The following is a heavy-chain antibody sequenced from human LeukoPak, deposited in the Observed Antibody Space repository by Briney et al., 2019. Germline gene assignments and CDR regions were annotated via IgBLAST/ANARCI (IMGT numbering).Heavy chain of an antibody. V-gene: IGHV3-21*01. CDR1: GFTFSSYS. CDR3: ARGRRGQPFDY. CDR2: ISSSSSYI. D-gene: IGHD6-13*01. J-gene: IGHJ4*02. Sequence: GGSLRLSCAASGFTFSSYSMNWVRQAPGKGLEWVSSISSSSSYIYYADSVKGRFTISRDNANNSLYLQMNSLRAEDTAVYYCARGRRGQPFDYWGQGTLVTVSS.